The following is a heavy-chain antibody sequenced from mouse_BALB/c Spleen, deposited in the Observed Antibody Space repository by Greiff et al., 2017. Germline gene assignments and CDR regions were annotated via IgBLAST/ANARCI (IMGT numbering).Heavy chain of an antibody. CDR3: ARGGIWFAY. Sequence: EVMLVESGGGLVKPGGSLKLSCAASGFTFSSYAMSWVRQTPEKRLEWVASISSGGSTYYPDSVKGRFTISRDNARNILYLQMSSLRSEDTAMYYCARGGIWFAYWGQGTLVTVSA. J-gene: IGHJ3*01. V-gene: IGHV5-6-5*01. CDR1: GFTFSSYA. CDR2: ISSGGST.